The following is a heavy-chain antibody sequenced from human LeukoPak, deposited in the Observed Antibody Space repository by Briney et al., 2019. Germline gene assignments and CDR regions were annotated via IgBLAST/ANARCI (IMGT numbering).Heavy chain of an antibody. Sequence: PGGSLRLSCAASGFTFDDYSMNWVRQAPGKGLEWVSGINWNGGSTGYADSVKGRFTISRDNAKNSLYLQMNSLRAEDTALYYCARPSGYSYAGGIDHWGQGTLVTVSS. V-gene: IGHV3-20*04. D-gene: IGHD5-18*01. CDR2: INWNGGST. CDR1: GFTFDDYS. CDR3: ARPSGYSYAGGIDH. J-gene: IGHJ4*02.